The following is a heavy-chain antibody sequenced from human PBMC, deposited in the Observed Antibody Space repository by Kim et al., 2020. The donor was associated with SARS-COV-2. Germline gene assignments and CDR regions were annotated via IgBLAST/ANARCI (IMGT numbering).Heavy chain of an antibody. CDR2: ISNRGETT. Sequence: GGSLRLSCEASGFIFSDYYMNWIRQAPGKGLEWLSYISNRGETTYYSNSVKGRFTISRDNSKNSLYLQMNSLRAEDTAVYYCARDWWSPSRWFDPWGQGT. CDR3: ARDWWSPSRWFDP. D-gene: IGHD2-15*01. J-gene: IGHJ5*02. CDR1: GFIFSDYY. V-gene: IGHV3-11*01.